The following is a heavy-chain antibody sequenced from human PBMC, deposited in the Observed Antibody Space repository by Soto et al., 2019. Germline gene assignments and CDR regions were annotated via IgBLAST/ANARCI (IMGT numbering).Heavy chain of an antibody. CDR3: ARVVAYYDILPAYPDH. V-gene: IGHV1-18*04. J-gene: IGHJ5*02. CDR1: CYKFPSHG. CDR2: ISVYNGNT. Sequence: GXSEKVSCRASCYKFPSHGLRWVRQAPVQGLEWMGWISVYNGNTNYAEKFQGRVTMATDPSTTTAYMALRSLRSDDTAIYFSARVVAYYDILPAYPDHWGQGTPVTVSS. D-gene: IGHD3-9*01.